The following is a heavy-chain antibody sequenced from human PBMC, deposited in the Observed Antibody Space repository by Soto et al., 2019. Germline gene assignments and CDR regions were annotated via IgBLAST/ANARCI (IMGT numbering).Heavy chain of an antibody. J-gene: IGHJ2*01. Sequence: KGLEWVAVICYNGSNKYYADSVKGRFTISRDNSKNPLYLQRNSLRAEDTAVYYCASFFFQAEDGIRDERAVSAFLLNRSSDL. D-gene: IGHD2-15*01. V-gene: IGHV3-33*01. CDR2: ICYNGSNK. CDR3: ASFFFQAEDGIRDERAVSAFLLNRSSDL.